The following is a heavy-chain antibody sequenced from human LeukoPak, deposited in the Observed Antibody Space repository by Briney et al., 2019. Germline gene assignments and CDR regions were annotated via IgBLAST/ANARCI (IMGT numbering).Heavy chain of an antibody. CDR2: IYHSGST. Sequence: SETLSLTCAVSGYSISSGYYWGWIRQPPGKGPEWIGSIYHSGSTYYNPSLKSRVTISVDTSKNQFSLKLSSVTAADTAVYYCARAARVRGVPLWYWGQGTLVTVSS. V-gene: IGHV4-38-2*01. D-gene: IGHD3-10*01. J-gene: IGHJ4*02. CDR1: GYSISSGYY. CDR3: ARAARVRGVPLWY.